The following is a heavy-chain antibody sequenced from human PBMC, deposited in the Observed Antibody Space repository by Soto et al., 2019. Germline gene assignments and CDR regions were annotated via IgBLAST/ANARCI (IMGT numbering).Heavy chain of an antibody. V-gene: IGHV4-59*08. CDR1: GGSISSYY. CDR3: ARLLRLFDAFDI. D-gene: IGHD3-22*01. J-gene: IGHJ3*02. CDR2: IYYSGST. Sequence: SETLSLTCTVSGGSISSYYWSWIRQPPGKGLEWIGYIYYSGSTNYSPSLKSRVTISVDTSKNQFSLKLSSVTAADTAVYYCARLLRLFDAFDIWGQGTMVTVSS.